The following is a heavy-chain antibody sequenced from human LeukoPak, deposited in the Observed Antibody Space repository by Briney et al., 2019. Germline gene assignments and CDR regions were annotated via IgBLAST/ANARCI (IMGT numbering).Heavy chain of an antibody. CDR2: INTDGSST. J-gene: IGHJ4*02. V-gene: IGHV3-74*01. CDR3: ARGGHYGGNPEGY. Sequence: GGSLRLSCAASGFTFSSYWMHWVRQAPGKGLVWVSRINTDGSSTTYADSVKGRFTISRDNAKNTLYLQMNSLRAEDTAVYYCARGGHYGGNPEGYWGQGTLVTVSS. D-gene: IGHD4-23*01. CDR1: GFTFSSYW.